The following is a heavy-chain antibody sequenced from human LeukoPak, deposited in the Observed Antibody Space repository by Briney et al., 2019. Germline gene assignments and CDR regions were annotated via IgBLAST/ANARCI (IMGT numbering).Heavy chain of an antibody. CDR1: AASISSYY. D-gene: IGHD5-18*01. V-gene: IGHV4-59*01. CDR2: IYYSGST. Sequence: SETLSLTCTVSAASISSYYWSWVRQPPGKGLEWIGYIYYSGSTNYNTSLKSRVTISVDTSKNQFSLTLKSVTGADTTVYYCAKDLVVDTASAGWRQGTMVTVSS. J-gene: IGHJ3*01. CDR3: AKDLVVDTASAG.